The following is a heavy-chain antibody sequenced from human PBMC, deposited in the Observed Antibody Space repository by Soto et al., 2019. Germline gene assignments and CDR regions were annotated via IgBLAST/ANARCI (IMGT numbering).Heavy chain of an antibody. V-gene: IGHV1-69*01. D-gene: IGHD2-2*02. Sequence: QVQLVQSGAEVKKPGSSVKVSCKASGGTFSSYAISWVRQAPGQGLEWMGGIIPIFGTANYAQKFQGRVTITADESTSTADMELSSLRSADTAVYYCARGAIVVVPAAIPVYYYYGMDVWGQGTTVTVSS. CDR3: ARGAIVVVPAAIPVYYYYGMDV. J-gene: IGHJ6*02. CDR1: GGTFSSYA. CDR2: IIPIFGTA.